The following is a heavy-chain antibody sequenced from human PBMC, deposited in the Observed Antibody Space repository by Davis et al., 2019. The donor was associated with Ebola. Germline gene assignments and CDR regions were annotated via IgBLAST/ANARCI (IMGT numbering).Heavy chain of an antibody. CDR1: SGSISSYY. Sequence: MPSETLSLTCTVSSGSISSYYWSWIRQPPGKGLEWIGYIYYTGSTNYNPSLKSRVTISVDTSKNQFSLKLSSVTAADTAVYYCARVRGIYCSSTSCYNNWFDPWGQGTLVTVSS. CDR3: ARVRGIYCSSTSCYNNWFDP. J-gene: IGHJ5*02. V-gene: IGHV4-59*12. CDR2: IYYTGST. D-gene: IGHD2-2*01.